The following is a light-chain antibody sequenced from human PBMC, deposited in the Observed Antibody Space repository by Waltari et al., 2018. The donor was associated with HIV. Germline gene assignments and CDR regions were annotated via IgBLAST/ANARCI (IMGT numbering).Light chain of an antibody. Sequence: QSVLTQPPSVSGAPGQRVTISCSGSRFNIGADYDFHWYQQLPGRAPTLLIYGVSNRPSGVPDRFSGSKSGFSASLVISGLQPEDEADYFCQSYDRSLSGSYVFGSGTRVTVL. CDR2: GVS. CDR3: QSYDRSLSGSYV. CDR1: RFNIGADYD. V-gene: IGLV1-40*01. J-gene: IGLJ1*01.